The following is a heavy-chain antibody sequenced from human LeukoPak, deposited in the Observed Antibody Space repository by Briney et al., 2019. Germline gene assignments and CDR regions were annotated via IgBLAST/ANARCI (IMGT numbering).Heavy chain of an antibody. CDR1: GFTFSSYW. Sequence: PGGSLRLSCAASGFTFSSYWMSWVRQAPGKGLEWVAVISYDGSNKYYADSVKGRFTISRDNSKNTLYLQMNSLRAEDTAVYYCAKGGVGFWSGYYPYWGQGTLVTVSS. J-gene: IGHJ4*02. CDR3: AKGGVGFWSGYYPY. CDR2: ISYDGSNK. V-gene: IGHV3-30*18. D-gene: IGHD3-3*01.